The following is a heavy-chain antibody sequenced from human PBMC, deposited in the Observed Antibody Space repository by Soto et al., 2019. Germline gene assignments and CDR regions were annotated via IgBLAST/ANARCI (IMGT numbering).Heavy chain of an antibody. D-gene: IGHD3-22*01. CDR2: MNPNSGNT. J-gene: IGHJ3*02. V-gene: IGHV1-8*01. Sequence: ASVKVSCKAAGDTFTSYDINWVRQATGQGLEWMGWMNPNSGNTGYAQKFQGRVTTTRNTSISTAYMELSSLRSEDTAVYYCARAPSRYDSSGYFRDDAFAIWGQGTMVTASS. CDR3: ARAPSRYDSSGYFRDDAFAI. CDR1: GDTFTSYD.